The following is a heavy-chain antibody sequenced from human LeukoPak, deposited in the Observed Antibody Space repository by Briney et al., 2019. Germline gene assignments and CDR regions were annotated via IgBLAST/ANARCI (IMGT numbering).Heavy chain of an antibody. CDR2: ISSSGNTI. D-gene: IGHD3-10*01. Sequence: GGSLRLSCAASGFTFSSYEIIWVRQAPGKGLEWVSYISSSGNTIYYADSVKGRFTISRDNAKNSLYLQMNSLRAEDTAVYYCARVLVDGSAHMSAFDYWGQGTLVTVSS. CDR3: ARVLVDGSAHMSAFDY. V-gene: IGHV3-48*03. J-gene: IGHJ4*02. CDR1: GFTFSSYE.